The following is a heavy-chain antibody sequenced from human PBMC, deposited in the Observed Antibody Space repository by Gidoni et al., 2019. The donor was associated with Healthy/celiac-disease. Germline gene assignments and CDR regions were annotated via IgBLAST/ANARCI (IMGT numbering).Heavy chain of an antibody. J-gene: IGHJ3*02. V-gene: IGHV3-23*01. CDR2: ISGSGGST. CDR1: GFPFSSYA. Sequence: EVQLLESGGGLVQPGGSLRLSCAASGFPFSSYAMSWVRQAPGKGLEWVAAISGSGGSTDYADSVKGRFTISRDNSKNTLYLQMNSLRAEDTAVYYCAKPCCSGSYAFDIWGQGTMVTVSS. D-gene: IGHD3-10*02. CDR3: AKPCCSGSYAFDI.